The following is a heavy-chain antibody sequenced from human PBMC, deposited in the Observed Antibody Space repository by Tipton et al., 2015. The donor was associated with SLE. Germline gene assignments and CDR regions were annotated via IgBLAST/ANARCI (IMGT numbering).Heavy chain of an antibody. D-gene: IGHD4-17*01. CDR2: IFHIGNT. Sequence: TLSLTCTVSGDSIRSSGFFWGWIRQPPGKGLEWIGSIFHIGNTYYNPSLKSRVTISVDRSNNHFSLKVNSVTAADTAVYYCARDYKVTNPHQETFQYWGQCTLVTVSS. V-gene: IGHV4-39*07. J-gene: IGHJ1*01. CDR3: ARDYKVTNPHQETFQY. CDR1: GDSIRSSGFF.